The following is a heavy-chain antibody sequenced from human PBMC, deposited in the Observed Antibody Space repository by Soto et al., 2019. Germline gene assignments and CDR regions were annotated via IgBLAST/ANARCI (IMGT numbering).Heavy chain of an antibody. Sequence: QPGGSLRLSCAASGFTFSSYAMSWVRQAPGKGLEWVSAISGSGGSTYYADSVKGRFTISRDNSKNTLYLQMNSLRAEDTAVYYCAKAKSWVPAAIPGWFDPWGQGTLVTVSS. CDR3: AKAKSWVPAAIPGWFDP. CDR1: GFTFSSYA. V-gene: IGHV3-23*01. D-gene: IGHD2-2*02. CDR2: ISGSGGST. J-gene: IGHJ5*02.